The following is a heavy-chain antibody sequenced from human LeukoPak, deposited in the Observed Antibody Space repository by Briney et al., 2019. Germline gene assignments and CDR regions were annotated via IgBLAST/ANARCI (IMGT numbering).Heavy chain of an antibody. CDR1: GFTFSSYA. D-gene: IGHD2-2*01. CDR3: ARSPVVVPAATTEDFDY. J-gene: IGHJ4*02. CDR2: IWYDGSNK. V-gene: IGHV3-33*08. Sequence: PGGSLRLSCAASGFTFSSYAMHWVRQAPGKGLEWVAVIWYDGSNKYYADSVKGRFTISRDNSKNTLYLQMNSLRAEDTAVYYCARSPVVVPAATTEDFDYWGQGTLVTVSS.